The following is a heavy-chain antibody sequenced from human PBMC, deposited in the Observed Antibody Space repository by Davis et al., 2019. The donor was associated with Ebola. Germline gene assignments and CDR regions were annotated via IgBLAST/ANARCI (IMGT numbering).Heavy chain of an antibody. CDR1: GFTFGDYA. D-gene: IGHD1-20*01. CDR3: TLNWNPQGYYYDGMDV. Sequence: GESLKISCTASGFTFGDYAMSWVRQAPGKGLEGVGFIRSKAYGGTTEYAASVKGRFTISRDDSKSIDYLQMNSLKTEDTAVYYCTLNWNPQGYYYDGMDVWGQGTTVTVSS. J-gene: IGHJ6*02. V-gene: IGHV3-49*04. CDR2: IRSKAYGGTT.